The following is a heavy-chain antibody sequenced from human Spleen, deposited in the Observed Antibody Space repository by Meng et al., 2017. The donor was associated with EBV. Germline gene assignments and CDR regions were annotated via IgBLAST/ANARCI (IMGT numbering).Heavy chain of an antibody. CDR1: GYTSTNFY. D-gene: IGHD3-3*01. J-gene: IGHJ4*02. Sequence: QVQAVLYGAGVKKPGSLVKVSCKASGYTSTNFYMHWVRQAPGQGLEWMGMINATGGTTNYAQNFQGRVTMTRDMSTRTLYMELSSLRSEDTAVYYCVRAPPYYDFWSDNWGQGTLVTVSS. V-gene: IGHV1-46*01. CDR2: INATGGTT. CDR3: VRAPPYYDFWSDN.